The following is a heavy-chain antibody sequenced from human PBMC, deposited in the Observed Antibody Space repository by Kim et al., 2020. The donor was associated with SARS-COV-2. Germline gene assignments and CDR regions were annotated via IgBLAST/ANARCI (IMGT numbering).Heavy chain of an antibody. D-gene: IGHD3-10*01. J-gene: IGHJ4*02. CDR3: ARGSMVRGATNPFDY. V-gene: IGHV4-31*02. Sequence: PSLKSRVTISVDTSKNQFSLKLSSVTAADTAVYYCARGSMVRGATNPFDYWGQGTLVTVSS.